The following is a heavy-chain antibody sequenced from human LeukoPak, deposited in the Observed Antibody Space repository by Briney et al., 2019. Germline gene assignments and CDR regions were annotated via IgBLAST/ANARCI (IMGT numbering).Heavy chain of an antibody. CDR1: GYRFSTYW. D-gene: IGHD2-2*02. CDR3: ATPSRQYTTSHGYDY. Sequence: GESLKISCKTSGYRFSTYWIAWVRQLPGKGLEWMGIIYPSDSDTKYSPSFQGQVTISADESINTAYLQWSSLRPSDTAMYYCATPSRQYTTSHGYDYWGQGTLVIVSS. J-gene: IGHJ4*02. V-gene: IGHV5-51*01. CDR2: IYPSDSDT.